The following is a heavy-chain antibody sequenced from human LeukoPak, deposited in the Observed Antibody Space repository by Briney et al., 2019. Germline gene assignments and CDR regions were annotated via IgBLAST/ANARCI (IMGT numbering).Heavy chain of an antibody. Sequence: GASVKVSCKGSGYTLSNHAFSWVRQAPGQGLEWMGWISADNGNTNYAQKLQGRVTMTTDTSTSTAYMELRSLRSDDTAVYYCAREARLNYYDSSGYYGYWGQGTLVTVSS. J-gene: IGHJ4*02. CDR1: GYTLSNHA. V-gene: IGHV1-18*04. D-gene: IGHD3-22*01. CDR2: ISADNGNT. CDR3: AREARLNYYDSSGYYGY.